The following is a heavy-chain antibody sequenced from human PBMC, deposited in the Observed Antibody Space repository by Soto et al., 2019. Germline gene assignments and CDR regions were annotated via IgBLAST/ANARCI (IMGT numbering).Heavy chain of an antibody. CDR2: IYYSGST. Sequence: QVQLQESGPGLVKPSQTLSLTCTVSGGSISSGGYYWSWIRQHPGKGLEWIGYIYYSGSTYYNPSLKSRVTRSVDTSKNQSSLKLSSVTAADTAVYYCAREFDYGSGSLGFDPWGRGTLVTVSS. J-gene: IGHJ5*02. CDR1: GGSISSGGYY. CDR3: AREFDYGSGSLGFDP. D-gene: IGHD3-10*01. V-gene: IGHV4-31*03.